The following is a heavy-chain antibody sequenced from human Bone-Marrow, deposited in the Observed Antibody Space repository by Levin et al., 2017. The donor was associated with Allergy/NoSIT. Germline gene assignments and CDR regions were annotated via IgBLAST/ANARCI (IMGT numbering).Heavy chain of an antibody. Sequence: SCAASGFTFSDFAMHWVRHAPGKGLEWVGVIAREGDHTSYADSVKGRFSISRDNSSKTLFLHMNRLRLEDTALYFCARALLDYRDDSVSHEWGQGTLVTVSS. V-gene: IGHV3-30*14. J-gene: IGHJ4*02. CDR3: ARALLDYRDDSVSHE. D-gene: IGHD3-22*01. CDR2: IAREGDHT. CDR1: GFTFSDFA.